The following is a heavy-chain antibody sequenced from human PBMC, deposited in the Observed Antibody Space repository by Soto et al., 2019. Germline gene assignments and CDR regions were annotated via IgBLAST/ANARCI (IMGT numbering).Heavy chain of an antibody. CDR2: IYYSGST. CDR3: ARYSPELWFGELSWFDP. J-gene: IGHJ5*02. V-gene: IGHV4-39*01. D-gene: IGHD3-10*01. CDR1: GGSISSSSYY. Sequence: QLQLQESGPGLVKPSETLSLTCTVSGGSISSSSYYWGWIRQPPGKGLEWIGSIYYSGSTFYNPSLKGRVTLSVDTSKNQFSLKLSSVTAAATAVYYCARYSPELWFGELSWFDPWGQGTLVTVSS.